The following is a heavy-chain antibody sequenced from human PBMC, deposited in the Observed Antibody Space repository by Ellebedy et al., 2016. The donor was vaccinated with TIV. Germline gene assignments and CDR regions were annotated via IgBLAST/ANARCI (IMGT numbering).Heavy chain of an antibody. V-gene: IGHV3-23*01. D-gene: IGHD6-13*01. CDR3: AGTSGAAAGYYYYYGMDV. Sequence: PGGSLRLSCAASGFTFSSYAMSWVRQAPGKGLEWVSAISGSGGSTYYADSVKGRFTISRDNSKNTLYLQMNSLRAEDTAVYYCAGTSGAAAGYYYYYGMDVWGQGTTVTVSS. CDR2: ISGSGGST. CDR1: GFTFSSYA. J-gene: IGHJ6*02.